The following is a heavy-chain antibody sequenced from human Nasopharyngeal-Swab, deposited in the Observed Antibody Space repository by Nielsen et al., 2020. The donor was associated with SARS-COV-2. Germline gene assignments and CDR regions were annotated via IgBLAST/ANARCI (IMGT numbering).Heavy chain of an antibody. V-gene: IGHV3-21*01. D-gene: IGHD6-13*01. J-gene: IGHJ4*02. CDR1: GFTFSSYS. CDR3: ARMGREGESSSWFYFDY. Sequence: GESLKISCAASGFTFSSYSMNWVRQAPGKGLEWVSSISSSSSYIYYADSVKGRFTISRDNAKNSLYLQMNSLRAEDTAVYYCARMGREGESSSWFYFDYWGQGTLVTVSS. CDR2: ISSSSSYI.